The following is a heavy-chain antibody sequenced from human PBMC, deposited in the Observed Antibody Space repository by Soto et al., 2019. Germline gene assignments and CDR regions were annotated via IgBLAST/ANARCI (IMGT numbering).Heavy chain of an antibody. Sequence: GGSLRLSCAASGFTFSSYAMHWVRQAPGKGLEWVAVISYDGSNKYYADSVKGRFTISRDNSKNTLYLQMNSLRAEDTAVYYCARDLDYWGQGILVTVS. J-gene: IGHJ4*02. CDR3: ARDLDY. CDR1: GFTFSSYA. CDR2: ISYDGSNK. V-gene: IGHV3-30-3*01.